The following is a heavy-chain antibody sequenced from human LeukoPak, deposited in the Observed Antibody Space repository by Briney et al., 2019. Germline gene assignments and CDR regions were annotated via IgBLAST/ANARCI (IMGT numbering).Heavy chain of an antibody. Sequence: EASVKVSCKASGYTFTSYDINWVRQATGQGLEWMGWMNPNSGNTGYAQKFQGRVTMTRNTSISTAYMELSSLRSEDTAVYYCARAPSAIRANWFDPWGQGTLVTVSS. CDR2: MNPNSGNT. CDR3: ARAPSAIRANWFDP. V-gene: IGHV1-8*01. CDR1: GYTFTSYD. D-gene: IGHD2-21*01. J-gene: IGHJ5*02.